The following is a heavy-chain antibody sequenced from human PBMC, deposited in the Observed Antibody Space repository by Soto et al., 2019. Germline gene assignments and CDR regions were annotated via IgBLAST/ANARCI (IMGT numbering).Heavy chain of an antibody. CDR1: GGSISSYY. CDR2: IYYSGST. J-gene: IGHJ4*02. V-gene: IGHV4-59*01. D-gene: IGHD3-22*01. Sequence: SETLSLTCTVSGGSISSYYWSWIRQPPGKGLEWLGYIYYSGSTYYNPSLETRVTISLDTSKNQFSLRLSSVTAADTAVYYCAKEAGCSGYECNVYFDSWGQGTQVTVSS. CDR3: AKEAGCSGYECNVYFDS.